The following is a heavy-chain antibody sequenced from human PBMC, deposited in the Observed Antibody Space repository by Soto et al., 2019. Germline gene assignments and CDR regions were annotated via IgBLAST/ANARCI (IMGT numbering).Heavy chain of an antibody. CDR2: IYPGDSES. Sequence: GESLKISCNGSEYSFSSHWISWVRQMPGKGLEWMGTIYPGDSESRYSPSFEGRVSMSADESISTAFLQWGSLQASDTAIYYCARGDTYNSYWNFDLWGRGTLVTVSS. V-gene: IGHV5-51*01. CDR3: ARGDTYNSYWNFDL. J-gene: IGHJ2*01. CDR1: EYSFSSHW. D-gene: IGHD1-1*01.